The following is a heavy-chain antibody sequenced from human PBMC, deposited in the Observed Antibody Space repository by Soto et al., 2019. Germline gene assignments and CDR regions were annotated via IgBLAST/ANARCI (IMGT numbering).Heavy chain of an antibody. CDR3: ARVYCSGGGCYSIDY. CDR2: INPSGST. Sequence: QVQLVQSGAEVKKPGASVKVSCKASGYTFTSYYMHWVRQAPGQGLEWMGIINPSGSTTYAQQFQGRVTMTRDTSTCTVYMELSSLRSEDTAVYYCARVYCSGGGCYSIDYWGQGTLVTVSS. D-gene: IGHD2-15*01. V-gene: IGHV1-46*03. J-gene: IGHJ4*02. CDR1: GYTFTSYY.